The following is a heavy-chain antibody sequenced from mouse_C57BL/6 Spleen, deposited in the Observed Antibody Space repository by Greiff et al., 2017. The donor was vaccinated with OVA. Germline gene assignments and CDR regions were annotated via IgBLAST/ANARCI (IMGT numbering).Heavy chain of an antibody. CDR1: GFSLTSYG. Sequence: QVQLQQSGPGLVQPSQSLSITCTVSGFSLTSYGVPWVRQSPGKGLEWLGVIWSGGSTDYNAAFISRLSISKDNSKCQVFFKMNSLQADDTAIYYCASFYCSSYRYFDVWGTGTTVTVSS. D-gene: IGHD1-1*01. CDR3: ASFYCSSYRYFDV. CDR2: IWSGGST. V-gene: IGHV2-2*01. J-gene: IGHJ1*03.